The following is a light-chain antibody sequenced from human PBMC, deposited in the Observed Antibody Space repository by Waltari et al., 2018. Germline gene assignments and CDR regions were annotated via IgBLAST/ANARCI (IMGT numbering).Light chain of an antibody. Sequence: DIQMTQSPSSLSASVGDRVTITCRASQRISSYLNWYQQKPGKAPKLLIYAASSLQSGVPSRFSGSGSGTDFTLTISSPQPEDFATYYCHQYYIPPLTFGQGTRLEIK. CDR2: AAS. CDR3: HQYYIPPLT. V-gene: IGKV1-39*01. CDR1: QRISSY. J-gene: IGKJ5*01.